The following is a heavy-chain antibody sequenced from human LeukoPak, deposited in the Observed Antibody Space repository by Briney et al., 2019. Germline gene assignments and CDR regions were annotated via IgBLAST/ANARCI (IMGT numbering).Heavy chain of an antibody. Sequence: GASVKVSCKTSGYTFTGYYMHWVRQAPGQGLEGMGRINPSSGGTNYAQNFQGRVTMTRDTSISTAYMELSGLRSDDTAMYYCAREDRNEVGYTYEPIGYWGQGTLVTVSS. V-gene: IGHV1-2*06. CDR2: INPSSGGT. CDR3: AREDRNEVGYTYEPIGY. D-gene: IGHD5-18*01. CDR1: GYTFTGYY. J-gene: IGHJ4*02.